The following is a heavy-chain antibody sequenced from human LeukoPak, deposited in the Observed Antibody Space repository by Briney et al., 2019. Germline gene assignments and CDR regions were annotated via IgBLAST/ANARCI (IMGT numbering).Heavy chain of an antibody. CDR3: AALRLRGGYYDYVWGSYRQTGPFDY. V-gene: IGHV4-34*01. CDR2: INHSGST. CDR1: GGSFSGYY. Sequence: SETLSLTCVVYGGSFSGYYWSWIRQPPGKGLEWIGEINHSGSTNYNPSLKSRVTISVDTSKNQFSLKLSSVTAADTAVYYCAALRLRGGYYDYVWGSYRQTGPFDYWGQGTLVTVSS. J-gene: IGHJ4*02. D-gene: IGHD3-16*02.